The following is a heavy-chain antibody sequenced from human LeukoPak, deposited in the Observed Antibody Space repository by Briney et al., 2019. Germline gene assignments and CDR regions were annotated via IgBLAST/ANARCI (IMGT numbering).Heavy chain of an antibody. CDR2: IYTSGST. CDR3: ATGIAAAGTTARDC. D-gene: IGHD6-13*01. J-gene: IGHJ4*02. Sequence: SETLSLTCTVSGGSISSYYWSWIRQPAGKGLEWIGRIYTSGSTNYNPSLKSRVTMSVDTSKNQFSLKLSSVTAADTAVYYCATGIAAAGTTARDCWGQGTLVTVSS. CDR1: GGSISSYY. V-gene: IGHV4-4*07.